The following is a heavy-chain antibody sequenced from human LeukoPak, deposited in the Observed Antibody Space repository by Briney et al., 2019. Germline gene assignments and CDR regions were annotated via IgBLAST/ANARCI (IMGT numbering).Heavy chain of an antibody. CDR2: IYTGGST. V-gene: IGHV3-53*01. J-gene: IGHJ4*02. CDR3: ARDANKKNYFDC. CDR1: GFTVSSSY. D-gene: IGHD2/OR15-2a*01. Sequence: QPGGSLRLSCAASGFTVSSSYMNWVRQAPGKGLEWVSVIYTGGSTYYADSVKGRFPISRDNSKNTLYLQMNSLRAEDTAVYYCARDANKKNYFDCWGQGTLVTVSS.